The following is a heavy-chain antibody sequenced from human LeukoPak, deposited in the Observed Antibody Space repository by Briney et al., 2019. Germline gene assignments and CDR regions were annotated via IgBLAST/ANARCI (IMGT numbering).Heavy chain of an antibody. Sequence: ASVKVSCKASGYTFTNYYIHWVRQAPGQGLEWMGWINPNSGGTNYAQKFQGRVTMTRDTSISTAYMELSRLTSDDTAVYYCARVSGGNSYYYYGMDVWGQGTTVTVSS. CDR3: ARVSGGNSYYYYGMDV. J-gene: IGHJ6*02. CDR2: INPNSGGT. CDR1: GYTFTNYY. D-gene: IGHD4-23*01. V-gene: IGHV1-2*02.